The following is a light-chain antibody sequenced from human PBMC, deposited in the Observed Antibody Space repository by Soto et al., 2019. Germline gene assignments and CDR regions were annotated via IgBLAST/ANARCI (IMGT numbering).Light chain of an antibody. Sequence: DIQMTQSPSALSASVGDRVTITCRASQTISDSLAWYQQKPGKAPDLLISDVSNLERGIASRFSGSGSATDFTLTISRLEPEDFALFYCHQYGSSPITFGQGTRLEIK. J-gene: IGKJ5*01. CDR1: QTISDS. CDR3: HQYGSSPIT. V-gene: IGKV1-5*01. CDR2: DVS.